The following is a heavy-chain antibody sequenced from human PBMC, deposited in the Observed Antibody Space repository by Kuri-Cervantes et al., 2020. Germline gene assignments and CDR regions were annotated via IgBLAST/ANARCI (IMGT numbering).Heavy chain of an antibody. J-gene: IGHJ4*02. D-gene: IGHD6-13*01. CDR1: GYTFTSYD. V-gene: IGHV1-8*01. CDR2: MNPNSGNT. Sequence: ASVKVSCKASGYTFTSYDISWVRQATGQGLEWLGWMNPNSGNTGYAQKFQGRVTMTEDTSTDTAYMDLSSLRSEDTAKYYCAAAIAATLFDYWGQGTLVTVSS. CDR3: AAAIAATLFDY.